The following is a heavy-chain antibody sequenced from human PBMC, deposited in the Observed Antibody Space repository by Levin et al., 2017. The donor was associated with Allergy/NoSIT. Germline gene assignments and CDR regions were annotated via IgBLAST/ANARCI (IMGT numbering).Heavy chain of an antibody. CDR3: AKEMTTVVPVFDY. CDR2: ITNSGRT. CDR1: GFTFSNYA. V-gene: IGHV3-23*01. D-gene: IGHD4-23*01. J-gene: IGHJ4*02. Sequence: GGSLRLSCAASGFTFSNYAMSWVRQAPGKGLEWVSAITNSGRTYFSDSVKGRFTVSRDNSKNTLYLQMNGLRADDTAVYYCAKEMTTVVPVFDYWGQGTLVTVSS.